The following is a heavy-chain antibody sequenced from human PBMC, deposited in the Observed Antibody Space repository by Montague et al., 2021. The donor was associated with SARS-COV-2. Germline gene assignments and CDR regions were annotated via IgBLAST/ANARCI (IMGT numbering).Heavy chain of an antibody. Sequence: IYYSGSTYYNPSLKSRVTISVDTSENQFSLKLSSVTAADTAVYYCARHYYDSSGYYSPWYFDLGGRGTQGSVYS. V-gene: IGHV4-39*01. CDR3: ARHYYDSSGYYSPWYFDL. D-gene: IGHD3-22*01. J-gene: IGHJ2*01. CDR2: IYYSGST.